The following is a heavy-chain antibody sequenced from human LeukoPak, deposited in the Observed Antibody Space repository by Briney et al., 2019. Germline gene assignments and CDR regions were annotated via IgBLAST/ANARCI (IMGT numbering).Heavy chain of an antibody. CDR3: TRDWGPNSGNFHYDGFDI. J-gene: IGHJ3*02. Sequence: ASVEVSCKASGYTFTDYFIHWVRQAPGQGVEWMGWIKPNSGDTKYAEKFQGRVTMTRDTSISTAYMELSGLISDDSAVYYCTRDWGPNSGNFHYDGFDIWGQGTMVTVSS. D-gene: IGHD1-26*01. CDR2: IKPNSGDT. V-gene: IGHV1-2*02. CDR1: GYTFTDYF.